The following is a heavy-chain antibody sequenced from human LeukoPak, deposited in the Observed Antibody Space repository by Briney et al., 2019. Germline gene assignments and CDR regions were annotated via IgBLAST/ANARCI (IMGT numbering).Heavy chain of an antibody. D-gene: IGHD2-21*02. Sequence: ASVKVSCKASGYTFTGYYMHWVRQAPGQGLEWMGWINPNSGGTNYAQKFQGRVTMTRDTSISTAYMELSRLRSDDTAVYYCARGRGVVVTFYFDYWGQGTLATVSS. CDR2: INPNSGGT. CDR3: ARGRGVVVTFYFDY. V-gene: IGHV1-2*02. J-gene: IGHJ4*02. CDR1: GYTFTGYY.